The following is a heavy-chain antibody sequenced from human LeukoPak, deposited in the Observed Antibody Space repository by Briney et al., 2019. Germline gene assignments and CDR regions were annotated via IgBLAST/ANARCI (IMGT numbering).Heavy chain of an antibody. CDR2: ISSSSSYI. V-gene: IGHV3-21*01. Sequence: GGSLRLSCAASGFTFSSYWMSWVRQAPGKGLEWVSSISSSSSYIYYADSVKGRFTISRDNAKNSLYLQMNSLRAEDTAVYYCAQDKGRNYYGSGSYHWGQGTLVTVSS. J-gene: IGHJ4*02. CDR3: AQDKGRNYYGSGSYH. D-gene: IGHD3-10*01. CDR1: GFTFSSYW.